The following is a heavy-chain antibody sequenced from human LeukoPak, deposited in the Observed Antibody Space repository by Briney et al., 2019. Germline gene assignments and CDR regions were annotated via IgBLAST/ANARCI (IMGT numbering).Heavy chain of an antibody. CDR2: ISSNGGST. Sequence: HPGGSLRLSCSASGFTFSSYAMHWVRQAPGKGLEYVSAISSNGGSTYYADSVKGRFTISRDNSKNTLYLQMSSLGAEDTAVYYCVKDSCSGGSCYSFHPWGQGTLVTVSS. V-gene: IGHV3-64D*06. J-gene: IGHJ5*02. D-gene: IGHD2-15*01. CDR3: VKDSCSGGSCYSFHP. CDR1: GFTFSSYA.